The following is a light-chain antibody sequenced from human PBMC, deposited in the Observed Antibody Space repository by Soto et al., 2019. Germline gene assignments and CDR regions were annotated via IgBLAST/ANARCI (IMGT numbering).Light chain of an antibody. J-gene: IGKJ4*01. V-gene: IGKV3-15*01. CDR2: GAS. CDR1: QSVSGN. Sequence: EVVMTQSPATLSVSPGERVTLSCTASQSVSGNLAWYQQKPGQAPRLLIHGASTRATDIPARFSGSGSGTEFTLTITSLQSEDFAAYYCQQYHNWPPGLTCGGGTKVDIK. CDR3: QQYHNWPPGLT.